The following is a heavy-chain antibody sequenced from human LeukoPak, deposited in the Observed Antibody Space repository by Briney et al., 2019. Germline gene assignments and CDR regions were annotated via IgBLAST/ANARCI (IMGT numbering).Heavy chain of an antibody. CDR1: GCTFTSYG. D-gene: IGHD2-8*01. CDR2: ISAYNGKT. CDR3: ASCQCTNGVCYGECEYFQH. J-gene: IGHJ1*01. V-gene: IGHV1-18*01. Sequence: ASVKVSCKASGCTFTSYGITWVRQAPGQGLEWIGWISAYNGKTNYAQTFQGKLTLTTDTSTSTACIELRSLRSDDTAVYYCASCQCTNGVCYGECEYFQHWGQGTLVTVSS.